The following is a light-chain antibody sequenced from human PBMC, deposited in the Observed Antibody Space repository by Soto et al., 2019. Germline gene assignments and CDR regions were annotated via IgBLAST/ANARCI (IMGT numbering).Light chain of an antibody. J-gene: IGLJ2*01. V-gene: IGLV3-27*01. Sequence: SYELTQPSSVSVSPGQTARITCSGDVLAKKYARWFQQKPGQAPVLVIYKDSERPSGIPERFSGSSSGTTVTLTISGAQVEDEADYYCYSAADNLRVFGGGTKLTV. CDR3: YSAADNLRV. CDR2: KDS. CDR1: VLAKKY.